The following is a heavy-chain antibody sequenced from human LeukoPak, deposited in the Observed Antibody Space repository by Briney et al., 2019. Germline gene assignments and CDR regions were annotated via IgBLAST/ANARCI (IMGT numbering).Heavy chain of an antibody. J-gene: IGHJ3*02. Sequence: ASVKVSCKASGYTFTSYDINWVRQATGQGLEWMGWMNPNSGGTNYAQKFQGRVTMTRDTSISTAYMELSRLRSDDTAVYYCAPGGGLHNLFIWGQGTMVTVSS. CDR3: APGGGLHNLFI. CDR1: GYTFTSYD. V-gene: IGHV1-2*02. CDR2: MNPNSGGT. D-gene: IGHD3-10*01.